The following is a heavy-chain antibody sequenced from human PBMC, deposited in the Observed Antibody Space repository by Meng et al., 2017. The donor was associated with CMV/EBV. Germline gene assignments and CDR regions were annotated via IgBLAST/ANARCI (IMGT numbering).Heavy chain of an antibody. D-gene: IGHD2-2*01. CDR2: IKSKTDGGTT. Sequence: GGSLRLSCAASGFTFDDYGMSWVRQAPGKGLEWVGRIKSKTDGGTTDYAAPVKGRFTISRDDSKNTLYLQMNSLKTEDTAVYYCTPDVVPALWGQGTLVTVSS. J-gene: IGHJ4*02. CDR3: TPDVVPAL. V-gene: IGHV3-15*01. CDR1: GFTFDDYG.